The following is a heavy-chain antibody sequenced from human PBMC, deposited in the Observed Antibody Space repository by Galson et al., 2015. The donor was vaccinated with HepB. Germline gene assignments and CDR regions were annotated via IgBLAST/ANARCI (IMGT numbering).Heavy chain of an antibody. J-gene: IGHJ6*03. Sequence: SVKVSCKASGYTFSSYPVHWVRQAPGQRLEWMGWINAVSGNTKYSQKFQGRVTITRDTFASTAYMELSSLRSEDTAVYYCARDPEGEVYYYYMDVWGKGTTVTVSS. D-gene: IGHD1-26*01. CDR1: GYTFSSYP. V-gene: IGHV1-3*01. CDR2: INAVSGNT. CDR3: ARDPEGEVYYYYMDV.